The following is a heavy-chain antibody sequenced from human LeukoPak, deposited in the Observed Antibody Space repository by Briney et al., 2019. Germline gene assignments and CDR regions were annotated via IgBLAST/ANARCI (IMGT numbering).Heavy chain of an antibody. CDR3: ARDYGGSLPFDY. Sequence: GRSLRLSCAASGFTFSNYEMHSVRQAPGKGLEWVSYISSSGSDIYYADSVKGRFTISRDNAKNSLYLHMNSLRAEDTAVYYCARDYGGSLPFDYWGQGTPVTVSS. CDR1: GFTFSNYE. CDR2: ISSSGSDI. V-gene: IGHV3-48*03. J-gene: IGHJ4*02. D-gene: IGHD4-23*01.